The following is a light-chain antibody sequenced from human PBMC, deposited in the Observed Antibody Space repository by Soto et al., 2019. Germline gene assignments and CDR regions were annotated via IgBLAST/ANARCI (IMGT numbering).Light chain of an antibody. CDR3: QQYGSSPIRA. V-gene: IGKV3-20*01. J-gene: IGKJ4*01. CDR1: QSVSSNY. Sequence: EIVLTQSPGTLSLSPGERATLSCRASQSVSSNYLAWYQQRPGQAPRLLIYGASSRATGIPDRFSGSGSGADFTLTISRLEPEDFAVYYCQQYGSSPIRAFGGGTNVEIK. CDR2: GAS.